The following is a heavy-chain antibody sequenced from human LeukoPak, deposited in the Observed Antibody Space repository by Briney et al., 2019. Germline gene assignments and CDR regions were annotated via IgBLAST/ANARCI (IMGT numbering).Heavy chain of an antibody. Sequence: GGSLRLSCAISGFTFTSYAMNWVRQAPGKGLEWVANIKQDGSEKYYVDSVKGRFTISRDNAKNSLYLQMNSLRAEDTAVYYCAREGKRWLSYWGQGTLVTVSS. J-gene: IGHJ4*02. V-gene: IGHV3-7*01. CDR2: IKQDGSEK. D-gene: IGHD5-24*01. CDR3: AREGKRWLSY. CDR1: GFTFTSYA.